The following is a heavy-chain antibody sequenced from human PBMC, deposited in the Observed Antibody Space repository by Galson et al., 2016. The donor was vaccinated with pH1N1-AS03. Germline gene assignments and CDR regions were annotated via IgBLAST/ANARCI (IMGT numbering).Heavy chain of an antibody. V-gene: IGHV4-61*01. CDR1: GGSVSSGSYY. CDR3: ARDRLAAAFSFDY. CDR2: IYYSGST. Sequence: LSLTCTVSGGSVSSGSYYWSWIRRPPGKGLEWIGYIYYSGSTNYNPSLKSRVTISVDTSKNQFSLKLGSVTAADPAVYYCARDRLAAAFSFDYWGQGILVTVSS. D-gene: IGHD6-13*01. J-gene: IGHJ4*02.